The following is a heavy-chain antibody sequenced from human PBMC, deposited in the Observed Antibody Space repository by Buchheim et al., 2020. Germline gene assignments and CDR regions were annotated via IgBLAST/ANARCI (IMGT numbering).Heavy chain of an antibody. V-gene: IGHV5-10-1*03. CDR2: FDPSDSYT. CDR3: ARLRMTTVTTGYYGMDV. CDR1: GYSFTSYW. D-gene: IGHD4-17*01. Sequence: EVQLVQSGAEVKKPGESLRISCKGSGYSFTSYWISWVRQMPGKGLEWMGRFDPSDSYTNYSPSFQGHVTTSADKSISTAYPQWSSLKASDTAMYYCARLRMTTVTTGYYGMDVWGQGTT. J-gene: IGHJ6*02.